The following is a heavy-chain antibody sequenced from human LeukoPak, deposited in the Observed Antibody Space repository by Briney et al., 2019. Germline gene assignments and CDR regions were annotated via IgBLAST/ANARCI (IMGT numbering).Heavy chain of an antibody. Sequence: SETLSLTCTVSGGSISSGSYYWSWIRQPAGKGLEWIGRIYTSGSTNYNPSLKSRVTILVDTSKNQFSLKLSSVTAADTAVYYCARALAVAGPKYFDYWGQGTLVTVSS. V-gene: IGHV4-61*02. J-gene: IGHJ4*02. CDR3: ARALAVAGPKYFDY. CDR1: GGSISSGSYY. CDR2: IYTSGST. D-gene: IGHD6-19*01.